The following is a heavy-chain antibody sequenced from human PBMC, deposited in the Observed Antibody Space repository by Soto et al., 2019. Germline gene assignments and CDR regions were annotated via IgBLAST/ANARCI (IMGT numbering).Heavy chain of an antibody. Sequence: PGGSLRLSCAASGFTFSTYAMSWVRQAPGKGLEWVSAISGSGGSTYYADSVKGRFTISRDNSKNTLYLQMNSLRAEDTAVYYCAKGPYSSSPPPHFQHWGQSTLVTVSS. CDR2: ISGSGGST. J-gene: IGHJ1*01. CDR1: GFTFSTYA. V-gene: IGHV3-23*01. D-gene: IGHD6-13*01. CDR3: AKGPYSSSPPPHFQH.